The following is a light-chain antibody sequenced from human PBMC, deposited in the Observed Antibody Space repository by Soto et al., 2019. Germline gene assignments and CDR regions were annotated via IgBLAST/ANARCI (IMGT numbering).Light chain of an antibody. CDR2: EVN. J-gene: IGLJ1*01. CDR1: SSDVGGYNY. CDR3: FSYSPSSSIYV. V-gene: IGLV2-8*01. Sequence: QSALTQPPSASGSPGQSVAISCTGTSSDVGGYNYVSWYQQHPGKAPKLMIYEVNKRPSGVPDRFSGSKSGDTASLTISGLQAEDESEHSCFSYSPSSSIYVFGSGTKLTV.